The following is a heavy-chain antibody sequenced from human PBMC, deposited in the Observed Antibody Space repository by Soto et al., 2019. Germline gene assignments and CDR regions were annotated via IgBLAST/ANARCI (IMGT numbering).Heavy chain of an antibody. CDR3: TTQGGSNWPPY. CDR2: IKSKTDGGTI. J-gene: IGHJ4*02. CDR1: GFTFSSYA. V-gene: IGHV3-15*07. D-gene: IGHD6-13*01. Sequence: PGGSVRLSFAASGFTFSSYAMNWVRQAPGKGREWVGRIKSKTDGGTIDYAAPVKDRFTISRDDSRDTVYLQMNSLRTEDTAVYYCTTQGGSNWPPYWAQGTLVTVSS.